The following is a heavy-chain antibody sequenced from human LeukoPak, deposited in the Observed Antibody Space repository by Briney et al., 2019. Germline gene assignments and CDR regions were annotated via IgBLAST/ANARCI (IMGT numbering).Heavy chain of an antibody. Sequence: GGSLRLSCTASGFTFGDYAMSWVRQAPGKGLEWVSASGSSTYYADSVKGRFTISRDNSMNTLYLQMNSLRAEDTAVYYCAKALSYGMDVWGQGTTVTVSS. CDR1: GFTFGDYA. CDR2: SGSST. J-gene: IGHJ6*02. CDR3: AKALSYGMDV. V-gene: IGHV3-23*01.